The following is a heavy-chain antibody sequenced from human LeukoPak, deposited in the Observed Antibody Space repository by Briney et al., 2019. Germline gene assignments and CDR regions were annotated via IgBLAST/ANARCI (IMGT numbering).Heavy chain of an antibody. Sequence: GGSLRLSCAASGFTFSSYAMSWVRQAPGKGLEWVSAIVRSGGSTFYADSVKGRFTISRDTSKNTLYLQMNSLRAEDTAVYYCARKGIGSSRYQNMDVWGKGTTVTVSS. V-gene: IGHV3-23*01. CDR1: GFTFSSYA. CDR2: IVRSGGST. J-gene: IGHJ6*03. CDR3: ARKGIGSSRYQNMDV. D-gene: IGHD6-25*01.